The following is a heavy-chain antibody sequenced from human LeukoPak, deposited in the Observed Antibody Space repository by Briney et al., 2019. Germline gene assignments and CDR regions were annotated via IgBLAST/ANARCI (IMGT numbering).Heavy chain of an antibody. D-gene: IGHD6-6*01. J-gene: IGHJ6*02. CDR1: GFTFHDYA. Sequence: PGGSLRLSCAASGFTFHDYAMHWVRQAPGKGLEWVSLISGDGGSTYYADSVKGRFTISRDNSKNSLYLQMNSLRTEDTALYYCAKAGIAARYYYYYGMDVWGQGTTVTVSS. CDR2: ISGDGGST. CDR3: AKAGIAARYYYYYGMDV. V-gene: IGHV3-43*02.